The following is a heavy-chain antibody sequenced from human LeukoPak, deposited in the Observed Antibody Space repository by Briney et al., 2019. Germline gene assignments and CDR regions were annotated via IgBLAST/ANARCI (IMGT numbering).Heavy chain of an antibody. V-gene: IGHV3-74*01. CDR1: GNYW. CDR3: ARGGFTGTSCPYFDY. CDR2: ISSDESST. Sequence: PGGSLRLSCAASGNYWMHWVRQAPGKGLVWVSRISSDESSTTYADSVKGRFTISRDNAKNTLYLKMNTLRAEDTAIYFCARGGFTGTSCPYFDYWGQGTLVTVSS. J-gene: IGHJ4*02. D-gene: IGHD2-2*01.